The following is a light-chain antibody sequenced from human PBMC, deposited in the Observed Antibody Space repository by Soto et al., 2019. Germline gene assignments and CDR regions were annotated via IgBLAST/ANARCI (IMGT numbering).Light chain of an antibody. V-gene: IGLV1-47*01. J-gene: IGLJ7*01. Sequence: QSVLTQSPSVSGAPGQRVTISCSGSSSNIGNHYVYWHQQLPGMAPRLLIYKNTQRPSGIPDRFSGSKSGTSASLAISGLQAEDEADYFCCSYAGAYRYVFGSGTQLTVL. CDR1: SSNIGNHY. CDR2: KNT. CDR3: CSYAGAYRYV.